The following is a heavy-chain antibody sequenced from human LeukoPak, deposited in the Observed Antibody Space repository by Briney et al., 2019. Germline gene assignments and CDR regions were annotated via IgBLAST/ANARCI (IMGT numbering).Heavy chain of an antibody. CDR3: ARGHTRYYDFWSEGSKNDY. CDR2: IWFDGSKK. D-gene: IGHD3-3*01. CDR1: GFIFSNYG. J-gene: IGHJ4*02. V-gene: IGHV3-33*01. Sequence: GGSLRLSCAASGFIFSNYGLHWVRQAPGKGLEWVAVIWFDGSKKYYADSVKGRFTISRDNSKSTLYLEMNSLRAEDTAVYYCARGHTRYYDFWSEGSKNDYWGQGTLVTVSS.